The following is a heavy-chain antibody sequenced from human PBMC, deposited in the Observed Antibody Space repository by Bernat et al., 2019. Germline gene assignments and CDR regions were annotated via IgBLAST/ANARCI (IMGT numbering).Heavy chain of an antibody. V-gene: IGHV1-3*01. Sequence: QVQLVQSGAEVKKPGASVKVSCKASGYTFTSYAMHWVRQAPGQRLEWMGWINAGNGNTNYAQKLQGRVTMTTDTSTSTAYMELRSLRSDDTAVYYCARDPNDSSSFYAFDIWGQGTMVTVSS. D-gene: IGHD6-13*01. CDR3: ARDPNDSSSFYAFDI. CDR1: GYTFTSYA. J-gene: IGHJ3*02. CDR2: INAGNGNT.